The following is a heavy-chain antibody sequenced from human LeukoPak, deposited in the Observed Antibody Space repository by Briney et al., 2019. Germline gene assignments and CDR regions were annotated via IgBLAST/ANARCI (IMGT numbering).Heavy chain of an antibody. Sequence: SETLSLTCTVSGGSISSYYWSWIRQPPGKGLEWIGYIYYSGSTNYNPSLKSRATISVDTSKNQFSLKLSSVTAADTAVYYCARDSGRDGYNPLYYYYGMDVWGQGTTVTVSS. CDR3: ARDSGRDGYNPLYYYYGMDV. CDR2: IYYSGST. V-gene: IGHV4-59*01. D-gene: IGHD5-24*01. J-gene: IGHJ6*02. CDR1: GGSISSYY.